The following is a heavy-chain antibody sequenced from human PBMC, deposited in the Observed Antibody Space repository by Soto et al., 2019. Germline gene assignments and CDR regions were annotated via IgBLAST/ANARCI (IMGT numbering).Heavy chain of an antibody. CDR1: GFTFSSYW. V-gene: IGHV3-7*01. CDR2: IKQDGSEK. CDR3: ARMGYCSSTSCYVGPHDY. Sequence: GGSLRLSCAASGFTFSSYWMSWVRQAPGKGLEWVANIKQDGSEKYYVDSVKGRFAISRDNAKNSLYLQMNSLRAEDTAVYYCARMGYCSSTSCYVGPHDYWGQGTLVTVSS. D-gene: IGHD2-2*01. J-gene: IGHJ4*02.